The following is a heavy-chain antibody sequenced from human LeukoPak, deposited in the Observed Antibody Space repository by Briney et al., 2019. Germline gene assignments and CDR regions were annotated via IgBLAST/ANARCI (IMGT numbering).Heavy chain of an antibody. J-gene: IGHJ6*02. Sequence: PGRSLRLSCAASGFTFDDHAMNWVRQAPGKGLEWVSGITWNSGSTGYADSVKGRFTISRDNAKNSLYLQMNSLRAEDTALYYCAKDTRYSYGYGMDVWGQGTTVTVSS. CDR1: GFTFDDHA. CDR2: ITWNSGST. V-gene: IGHV3-9*01. D-gene: IGHD5-18*01. CDR3: AKDTRYSYGYGMDV.